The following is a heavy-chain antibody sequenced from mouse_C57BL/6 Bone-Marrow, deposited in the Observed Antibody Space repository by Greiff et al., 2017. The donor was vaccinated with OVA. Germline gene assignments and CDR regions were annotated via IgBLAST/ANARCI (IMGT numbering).Heavy chain of an antibody. CDR2: INPNNGGT. Sequence: VQLQQSGPELVKPGASVKMSCKASGYTFPDYNMHWVKQSHGKSLEWIGYINPNNGGTSYNQKFKGKATLTVNKSSSTAYMELRRLTSEDSAVYYCARERDDGRRGYYAMDYWGQGTSVTVSS. CDR3: ARERDDGRRGYYAMDY. V-gene: IGHV1-22*01. D-gene: IGHD1-1*01. J-gene: IGHJ4*01. CDR1: GYTFPDYN.